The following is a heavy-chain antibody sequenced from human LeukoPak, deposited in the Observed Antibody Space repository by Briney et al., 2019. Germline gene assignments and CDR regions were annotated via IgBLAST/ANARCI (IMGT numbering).Heavy chain of an antibody. Sequence: PSGTLSLTCAVSGGSISSSNWWSWVRQPPGKGLEWIGEIYHSGSTNYNPSLKSRVTISVDKSKNQFSLKLSSVTAADTAVYYCARGRVSLGYCSSTSCQYYYYGMDVWGKGTTVTVSS. D-gene: IGHD2-2*01. CDR2: IYHSGST. J-gene: IGHJ6*04. V-gene: IGHV4-4*02. CDR1: GGSISSSNW. CDR3: ARGRVSLGYCSSTSCQYYYYGMDV.